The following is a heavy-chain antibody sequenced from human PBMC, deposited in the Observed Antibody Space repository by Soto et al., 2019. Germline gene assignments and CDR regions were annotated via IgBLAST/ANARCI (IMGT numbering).Heavy chain of an antibody. V-gene: IGHV3-23*01. D-gene: IGHD6-19*01. J-gene: IGHJ4*02. Sequence: EVQLLESGGGLVQPGGSLRLSCAASGFTFSSYAMNWVRQAPGKGLEWVSVISGSGDSTYYADSVKGRFTISRDNSKNTLYLQMNSLRAEDTAVYDCASRSSGWYFDYWGQGTLITVSS. CDR3: ASRSSGWYFDY. CDR1: GFTFSSYA. CDR2: ISGSGDST.